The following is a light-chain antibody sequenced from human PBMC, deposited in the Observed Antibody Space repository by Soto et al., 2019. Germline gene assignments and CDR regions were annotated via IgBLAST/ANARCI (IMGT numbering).Light chain of an antibody. CDR3: SSYTSSITYV. V-gene: IGLV2-14*03. J-gene: IGLJ1*01. CDR1: SSDVGGYNW. Sequence: QSLLTQPASVSGSPGQSITISCTGTSSDVGGYNWVSWYQQHPGKAPKLMIYDVSNRPSGVSNRFSGSKSGNTASLTISGLQAEDEADYYCSSYTSSITYVFGIGTKVTVL. CDR2: DVS.